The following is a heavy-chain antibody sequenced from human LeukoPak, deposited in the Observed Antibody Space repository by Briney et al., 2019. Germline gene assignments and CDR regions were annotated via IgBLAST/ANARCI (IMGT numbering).Heavy chain of an antibody. D-gene: IGHD6-19*01. Sequence: GGSLRLSCAASGFTFPSYAMSWVRQAPGKGLEWVSGIGAGGENTDYADSVKGRFTISRDNSKNTLYLQVNSLRAEDTAAYYCAKNEGSSSARRFDYWGQGTLVTVSS. CDR2: IGAGGENT. V-gene: IGHV3-23*01. J-gene: IGHJ4*02. CDR3: AKNEGSSSARRFDY. CDR1: GFTFPSYA.